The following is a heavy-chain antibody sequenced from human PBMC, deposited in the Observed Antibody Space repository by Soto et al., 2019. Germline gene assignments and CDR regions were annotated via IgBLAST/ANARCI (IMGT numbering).Heavy chain of an antibody. CDR3: ARRDTAYAFDI. CDR2: IYHSGST. D-gene: IGHD5-18*01. J-gene: IGHJ3*02. Sequence: SETLSLTCTVSGGPISSDYWSWIRQPRGNGLEWIGHIYHSGSTNYNPSLKSRVTISVDTSKNQFSLKLSSVTAADTAVYYCARRDTAYAFDIWDQGTMVTVSS. V-gene: IGHV4-59*01. CDR1: GGPISSDY.